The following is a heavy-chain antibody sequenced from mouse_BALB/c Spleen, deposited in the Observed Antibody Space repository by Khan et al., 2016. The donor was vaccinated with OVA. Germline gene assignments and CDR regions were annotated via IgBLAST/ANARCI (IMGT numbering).Heavy chain of an antibody. CDR3: ARIKKRGATDFDY. CDR1: GYTFTSYC. D-gene: IGHD1-1*01. J-gene: IGHJ2*01. Sequence: QVQLQQSGAELVKAGASVKMSCKASGYTFTSYCMHWVKQRLGQGLEWFAETNPTNGRTYYNEKFKSQATLTVDKSSSTAYMLLSGPTFEDSAVYYCARIKKRGATDFDYWGQGTTVTVSS. CDR2: TNPTNGRT. V-gene: IGHV1S81*02.